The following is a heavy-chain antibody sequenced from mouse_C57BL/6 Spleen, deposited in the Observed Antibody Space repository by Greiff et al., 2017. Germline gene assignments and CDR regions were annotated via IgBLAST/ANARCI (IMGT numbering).Heavy chain of an antibody. CDR3: ARGSNYGWFAY. CDR1: GYTFTDYN. J-gene: IGHJ3*01. V-gene: IGHV1-22*01. CDR2: INPNNGGT. Sequence: DVQLQESGPELVKPGASVKMSCKASGYTFTDYNMHWVKQSHGKSLEWIGYINPNNGGTSYNQKFKGKATLTVNKSSSTAYMELRSLTSEDSAVYYCARGSNYGWFAYWGQGTLVTVSA. D-gene: IGHD2-5*01.